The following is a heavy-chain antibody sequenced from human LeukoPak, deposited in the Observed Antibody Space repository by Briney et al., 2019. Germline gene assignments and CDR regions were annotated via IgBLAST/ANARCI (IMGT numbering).Heavy chain of an antibody. D-gene: IGHD2-15*01. CDR1: GFTVSYNY. J-gene: IGHJ6*04. V-gene: IGHV3-66*01. CDR3: ARDKWWSKTGLDSGMDV. Sequence: GGSLRLSCAASGFTVSYNYMSWVRQAPGKGLEWVSVIYSGGSTDYADSVKGRFTISRDNSKNTLYLQMHSLRAEDTAVYYCARDKWWSKTGLDSGMDVXXXGTTVTVSS. CDR2: IYSGGST.